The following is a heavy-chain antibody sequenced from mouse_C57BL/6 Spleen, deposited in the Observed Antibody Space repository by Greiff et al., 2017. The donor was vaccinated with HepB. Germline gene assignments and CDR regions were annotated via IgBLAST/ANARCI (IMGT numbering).Heavy chain of an antibody. CDR1: GYSITSGYY. J-gene: IGHJ2*01. CDR2: ISYDGSN. CDR3: ARERPDAYFDY. V-gene: IGHV3-6*01. Sequence: EVKLQESGPGLVKPSQSLSLTCSVTGYSITSGYYWNWIRQFPGNKLEWMGYISYDGSNNYNPSLKNRISITRDTSKNQFFLKLNSVTTEDTATYYCARERPDAYFDYWGQGTTLTVSS.